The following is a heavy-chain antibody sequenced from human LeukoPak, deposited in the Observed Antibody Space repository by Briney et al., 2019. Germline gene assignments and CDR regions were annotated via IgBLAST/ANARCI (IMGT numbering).Heavy chain of an antibody. CDR1: GESFSGYY. D-gene: IGHD2-8*02. CDR3: ARGLYWGTDY. CDR2: INHSGST. Sequence: SETLSLTCAVYGESFSGYYWSWIRQPPGKGLEWIGEINHSGSTNYNPSLKSRVTISVDTSKNQFSLKLSSVTAADTAVYYCARGLYWGTDYWGQGTLVTVSS. V-gene: IGHV4-34*01. J-gene: IGHJ4*02.